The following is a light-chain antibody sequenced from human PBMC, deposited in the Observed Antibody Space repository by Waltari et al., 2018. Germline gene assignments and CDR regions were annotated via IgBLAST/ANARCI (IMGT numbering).Light chain of an antibody. Sequence: QSALAQPRSVSGSPGQSVTISCTGTSSDVGGYNYVSWYQQHPGKAPKFMIYDVSQRPSGVPDRFSGSKSANTASLTISGLQAEDEADYYCCSYAGSYTWVFGGGTKLTVL. CDR2: DVS. J-gene: IGLJ3*02. V-gene: IGLV2-11*01. CDR3: CSYAGSYTWV. CDR1: SSDVGGYNY.